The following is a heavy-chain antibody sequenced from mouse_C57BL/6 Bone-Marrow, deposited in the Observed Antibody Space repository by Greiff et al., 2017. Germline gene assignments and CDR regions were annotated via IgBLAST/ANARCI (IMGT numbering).Heavy chain of an antibody. V-gene: IGHV14-3*01. D-gene: IGHD1-1*01. J-gene: IGHJ4*01. CDR1: GFNIKNTY. CDR3: DRAVVAEYYAMDD. Sequence: VQLKQSVAELVRPGASVKLSCTASGFNIKNTYMHWVKQRPEQGLEWIGRIDPENGNTRYAPKFQGKATITADTSSNTAYLQLSSLTSEDTAIYSCDRAVVAEYYAMDDWGQGTSVTVSS. CDR2: IDPENGNT.